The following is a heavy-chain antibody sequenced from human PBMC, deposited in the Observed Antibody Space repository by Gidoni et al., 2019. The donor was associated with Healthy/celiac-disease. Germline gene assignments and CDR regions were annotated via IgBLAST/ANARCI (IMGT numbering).Heavy chain of an antibody. CDR3: ARVFGSNYAGGMDV. Sequence: EVQLVESGGGLVKPGGSLRLSCAASGFTFSSYSMNWVRQAPGKGLEWVSSISSSSSYIYYADSVKGRFTISRDNAKNSLYLQMNSLRAEDTAVYYCARVFGSNYAGGMDVWGQGTTVTVSS. CDR1: GFTFSSYS. V-gene: IGHV3-21*01. J-gene: IGHJ6*02. CDR2: ISSSSSYI. D-gene: IGHD4-4*01.